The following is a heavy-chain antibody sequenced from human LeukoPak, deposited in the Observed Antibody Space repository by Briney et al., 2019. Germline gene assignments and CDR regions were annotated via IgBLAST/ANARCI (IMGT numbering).Heavy chain of an antibody. CDR3: ARVGYDFWSGYLTWSRDDYYYGMDV. J-gene: IGHJ6*02. CDR2: INPSGGST. Sequence: ASVKVSCKASGYTFTSYYMHWVRQAPGQGLEWMGIINPSGGSTSYAQKFQGRVTMTRDTSTSTVYMELSSLRSEDTAVYYCARVGYDFWSGYLTWSRDDYYYGMDVWGQGTTVTVSS. D-gene: IGHD3-3*01. V-gene: IGHV1-46*01. CDR1: GYTFTSYY.